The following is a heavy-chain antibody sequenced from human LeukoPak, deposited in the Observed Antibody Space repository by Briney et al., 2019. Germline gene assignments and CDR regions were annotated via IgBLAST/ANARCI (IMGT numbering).Heavy chain of an antibody. CDR3: ARIRTPYGSGSYYNFD. V-gene: IGHV2-70*11. CDR2: IDWDDDK. J-gene: IGHJ4*02. CDR1: GFSLSTSGMC. Sequence: SGPALVKPTQTLTLTCTFSGFSLSTSGMCVSWIRQPPGKALEWLARIDWDDDKYYSTSLKTRLTISKDTSKNPVVLTMTNMDPVDTATYYCARIRTPYGSGSYYNFDWGQGTLVTVSS. D-gene: IGHD3-10*01.